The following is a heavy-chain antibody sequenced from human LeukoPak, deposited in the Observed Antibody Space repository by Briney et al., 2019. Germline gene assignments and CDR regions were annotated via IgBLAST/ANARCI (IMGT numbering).Heavy chain of an antibody. Sequence: ASETLSLTCTVSGGSISSSSYYWGWVRQPPGKGLEWIGSIYYSGSTYYNPSLKSRVTISVDTSKNQFSLKLSSVTAADTAVYYCARGWVGNNFDYWGQGTLVTVSS. CDR2: IYYSGST. CDR3: ARGWVGNNFDY. J-gene: IGHJ4*02. CDR1: GGSISSSSYY. V-gene: IGHV4-39*07. D-gene: IGHD5-24*01.